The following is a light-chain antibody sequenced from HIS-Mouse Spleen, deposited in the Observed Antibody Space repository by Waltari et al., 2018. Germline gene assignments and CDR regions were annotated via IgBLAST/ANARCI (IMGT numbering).Light chain of an antibody. V-gene: IGLV3-1*01. CDR3: QAWDSSVV. CDR1: KLGDKY. CDR2: QDS. Sequence: SYELTQPPSVSVSPGQTASITCSGDKLGDKYACWYQQKPGQSPVLVIYQDSKRPSGIPVRFSGSNSGNTATLTISGTQAMDEADYYCQAWDSSVVFGGGTKLTVL. J-gene: IGLJ2*01.